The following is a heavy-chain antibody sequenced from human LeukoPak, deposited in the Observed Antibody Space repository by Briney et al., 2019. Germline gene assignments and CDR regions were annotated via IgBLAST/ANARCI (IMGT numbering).Heavy chain of an antibody. V-gene: IGHV3-21*01. CDR1: GFTFSSYS. J-gene: IGHJ4*02. Sequence: GGSLRLSCAASGFTFSSYSMNWVRQAPGKGLEWVSSISSSSSYIYYADSVKGRFTISRDNAKNSLYLQMNSLRAEDTAVYYCARDPHVVENYFDYWGQGTLVTVSS. D-gene: IGHD2-15*01. CDR3: ARDPHVVENYFDY. CDR2: ISSSSSYI.